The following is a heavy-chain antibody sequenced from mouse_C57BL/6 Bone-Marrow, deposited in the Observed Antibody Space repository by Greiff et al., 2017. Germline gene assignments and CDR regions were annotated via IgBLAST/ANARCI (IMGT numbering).Heavy chain of an antibody. J-gene: IGHJ2*01. Sequence: VQLKQPGAELVKPGASVKMSCKASGYTFPSYWITWVKQRPGQGLEWIGDIYPGSGSTNYNEKFKSKATLTGDTSSSTAYMQLSSLTSEDSSVYDCARREYSNDCDYGGQGTTLTVAS. CDR3: ARREYSNDCDY. CDR1: GYTFPSYW. D-gene: IGHD2-5*01. CDR2: IYPGSGST. V-gene: IGHV1-55*01.